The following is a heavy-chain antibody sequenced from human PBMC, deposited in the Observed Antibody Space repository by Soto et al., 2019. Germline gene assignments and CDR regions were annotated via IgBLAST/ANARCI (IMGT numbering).Heavy chain of an antibody. Sequence: SETLSLTCTVSGVSISSNTYRWGWIRQSPEKGLEWIGTIYHTGTTYYSPALKSRITTSGDTPKNQFSLKLNSVTAADAAVYFCARAPTSSGWSFDYWGQGALVTVSS. CDR3: ARAPTSSGWSFDY. V-gene: IGHV4-39*01. J-gene: IGHJ4*02. CDR1: GVSISSNTYR. CDR2: IYHTGTT. D-gene: IGHD6-19*01.